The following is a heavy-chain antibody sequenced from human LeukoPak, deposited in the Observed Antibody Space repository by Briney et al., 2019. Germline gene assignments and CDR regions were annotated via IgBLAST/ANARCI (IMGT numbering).Heavy chain of an antibody. CDR1: GGSISSCY. D-gene: IGHD6-19*01. J-gene: IGHJ6*02. Sequence: SETLSLTCTVSGGSISSCYWSWIRQPPGKGLEWIGYIYYSGSTNYNPSLKSRVTISVDTSKNQFSLKLSSVTAADTAVYYCARETIAVAGAYYYYYYGMDVWGQGTTVTVSS. V-gene: IGHV4-59*01. CDR3: ARETIAVAGAYYYYYYGMDV. CDR2: IYYSGST.